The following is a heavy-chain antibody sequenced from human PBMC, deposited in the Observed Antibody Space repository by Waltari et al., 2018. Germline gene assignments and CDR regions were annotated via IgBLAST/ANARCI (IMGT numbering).Heavy chain of an antibody. CDR1: GGTFSSYA. CDR2: IIPSFGTA. CDR3: ARGGFTIQPRYYGMDV. D-gene: IGHD3-3*01. J-gene: IGHJ6*02. V-gene: IGHV1-69*01. Sequence: QVQLVQSGAEVKKPGSSVKVSCKASGGTFSSYAISWVRQAPGQGLEWRGGIIPSFGTANYGQKFQGRVTITADEATSTAYMELSSLRSEDTAVYYCARGGFTIQPRYYGMDVWGQGTTVTVSS.